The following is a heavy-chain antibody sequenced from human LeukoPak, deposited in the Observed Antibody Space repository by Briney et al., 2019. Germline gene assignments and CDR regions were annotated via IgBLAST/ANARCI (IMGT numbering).Heavy chain of an antibody. D-gene: IGHD3-3*01. Sequence: KPSETLSLTCTVFGGSISSYYWSWIRQPPGKGLEWIGYIYYSGSTNYNPSLKSRVTISVDTSKNQFSLKLSSVTAADTAVYYCAQIYYDFWSGYFGRTGWFDPWAREPWSPSPQ. V-gene: IGHV4-59*01. CDR1: GGSISSYY. J-gene: IGHJ5*02. CDR2: IYYSGST. CDR3: AQIYYDFWSGYFGRTGWFDP.